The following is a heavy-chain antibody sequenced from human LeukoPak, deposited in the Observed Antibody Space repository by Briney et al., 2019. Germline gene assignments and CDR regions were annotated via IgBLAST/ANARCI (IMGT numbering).Heavy chain of an antibody. CDR2: ISPSGDIT. V-gene: IGHV3-23*01. D-gene: IGHD6-19*01. CDR3: AKGLIGVAGYFDY. J-gene: IGHJ4*02. Sequence: PGGSLRLSCAASGFTFSTYGMNWVRQAPGKGLEWVSGISPSGDITYYADSVMGRFSISRDNPKSTVSLQMSSLRAEDTAVYYCAKGLIGVAGYFDYWGQGTLVTVSS. CDR1: GFTFSTYG.